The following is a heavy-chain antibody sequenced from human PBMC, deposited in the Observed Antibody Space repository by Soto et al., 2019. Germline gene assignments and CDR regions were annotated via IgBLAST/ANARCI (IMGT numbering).Heavy chain of an antibody. CDR2: ISGGGDST. Sequence: EVQVLESGGGLVQPGGSLRLSCVASGFTFSTYAMSWVRQAPGKGPEWVSGISGGGDSTYYADSVKGRFTISRDNSKNTLYLQMNSLRAEDTAVYYCAKADLLGYCTGGSCYSLDYWGQGTLVTVSS. CDR3: AKADLLGYCTGGSCYSLDY. CDR1: GFTFSTYA. D-gene: IGHD2-15*01. J-gene: IGHJ4*02. V-gene: IGHV3-23*01.